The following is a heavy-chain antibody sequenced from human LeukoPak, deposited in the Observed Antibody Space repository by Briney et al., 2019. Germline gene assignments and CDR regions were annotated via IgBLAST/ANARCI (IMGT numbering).Heavy chain of an antibody. Sequence: PSETLSLTCTVSGGSISSYYWSWIRQPPGKGLEWIAYISDIGSINYNPSLKSRVTISLDTSKNQFSLKLSSVTAADMAVYYCAGHHPRNTVDFWGQGTLVTVSS. CDR2: ISDIGSI. J-gene: IGHJ4*02. D-gene: IGHD2/OR15-2a*01. CDR1: GGSISSYY. V-gene: IGHV4-59*08. CDR3: AGHHPRNTVDF.